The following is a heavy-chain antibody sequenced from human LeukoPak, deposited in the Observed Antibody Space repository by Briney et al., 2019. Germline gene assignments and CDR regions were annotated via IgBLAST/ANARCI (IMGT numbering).Heavy chain of an antibody. CDR2: IHKTSKFI. Sequence: GGSLRLSCTASGFTFSTFSMNWVRQSPGTGLEWVSAIHKTSKFIYYADSVKGRFTVSRDNAENSLFLEMNRLRVEHTAVYYCVRATLTFGGAPFWGHGTLVTVST. CDR1: GFTFSTFS. V-gene: IGHV3-21*01. D-gene: IGHD3-16*01. J-gene: IGHJ4*01. CDR3: VRATLTFGGAPF.